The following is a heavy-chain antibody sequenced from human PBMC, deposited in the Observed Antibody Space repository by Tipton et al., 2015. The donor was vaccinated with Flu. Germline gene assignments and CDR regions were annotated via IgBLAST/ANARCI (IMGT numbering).Heavy chain of an antibody. V-gene: IGHV6-1*01. D-gene: IGHD6-19*01. CDR2: TCYRSKWYS. Sequence: GLVKPSQTLSLTCDISGDSVSGNYAAWNWIRQSPSRGLEWLGRTCYRSKWYSDYAVSVKGRITISPDTSKNQFSLQLNSVTPEDTAVYYCAREGWLARNYYYYGVDVWGPGTTVTVSS. CDR1: GDSVSGNYAA. CDR3: AREGWLARNYYYYGVDV. J-gene: IGHJ6*02.